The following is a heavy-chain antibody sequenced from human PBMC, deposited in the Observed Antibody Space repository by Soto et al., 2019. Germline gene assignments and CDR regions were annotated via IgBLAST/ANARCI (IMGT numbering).Heavy chain of an antibody. CDR3: ARGNQYYYGSGSYYNNWFDP. D-gene: IGHD3-10*01. CDR2: INHSGST. V-gene: IGHV4-34*01. CDR1: GGSFSGYY. Sequence: SETLSLTCAVYGGSFSGYYWSWIRQPPGKGLEWIGEINHSGSTNYNPSLKSRVTISVDTSKNQFSLKLSSVTAADTAVYYRARGNQYYYGSGSYYNNWFDPWGQGTLVTVSS. J-gene: IGHJ5*02.